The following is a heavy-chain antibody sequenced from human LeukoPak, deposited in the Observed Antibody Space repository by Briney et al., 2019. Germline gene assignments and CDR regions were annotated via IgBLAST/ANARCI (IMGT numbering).Heavy chain of an antibody. CDR3: ARDLKYYDSSVLGAFDI. CDR1: GFTFSSYA. CDR2: ISGSGGST. V-gene: IGHV3-23*01. D-gene: IGHD3-22*01. J-gene: IGHJ3*02. Sequence: GESLRLSCAASGFTFSSYAMSWVRQAPGKGLEWVSAISGSGGSTYYADSVKGRFTISRDNSKNTLYLQMNSLRAEDTAVYYCARDLKYYDSSVLGAFDIWGQGTMVTVSS.